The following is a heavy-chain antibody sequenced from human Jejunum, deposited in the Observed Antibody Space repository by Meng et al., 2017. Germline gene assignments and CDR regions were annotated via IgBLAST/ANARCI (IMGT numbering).Heavy chain of an antibody. CDR2: IHHSGRV. CDR3: AKNGAYCLEY. D-gene: IGHD2-8*02. CDR1: GGSISSGHW. Sequence: QGQLPESGPGLAKPSAILSLTCAVSGGSISSGHWWSWVRQAPGEGLQWIGEIHHSGRVTYNPSLKSRVAISVDMFKNQFSLELSSVTAADTAVYYCAKNGAYCLEYWGQGTLVTVSS. J-gene: IGHJ4*02. V-gene: IGHV4-4*02.